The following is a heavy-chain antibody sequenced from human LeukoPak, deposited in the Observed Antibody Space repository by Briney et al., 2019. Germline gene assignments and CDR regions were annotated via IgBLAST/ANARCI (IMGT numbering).Heavy chain of an antibody. CDR2: ISSSSSTI. J-gene: IGHJ6*03. Sequence: GGSLRLSCAASGFTFSSYSMNWVRQAPGKGLEWVSYISSSSSTIYYADSVKGRFTISRDNAKNSLYLQMNSLRAEDTAVYYCAREYWGVVGAARNYYYYMDVWGKGTTVTVSS. CDR3: AREYWGVVGAARNYYYYMDV. V-gene: IGHV3-48*01. D-gene: IGHD1-26*01. CDR1: GFTFSSYS.